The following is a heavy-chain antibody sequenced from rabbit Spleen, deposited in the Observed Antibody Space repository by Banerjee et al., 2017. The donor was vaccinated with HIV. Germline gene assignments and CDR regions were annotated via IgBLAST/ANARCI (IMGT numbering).Heavy chain of an antibody. CDR1: GFSFNNKYV. CDR3: ARGSATMTMVIIGFYLSL. Sequence: QELLEESGGDLVKPEGSLTLTCTASGFSFNNKYVMCWVRQAPGSGLEWIACIDSATGNTVYATWAKGPFTISKTSSTTVTLQMTRLTAADTATYFCARGSATMTMVIIGFYLSLWGQGTLVTVS. V-gene: IGHV1S45*01. CDR2: IDSATGNT. D-gene: IGHD2-1*01. J-gene: IGHJ4*01.